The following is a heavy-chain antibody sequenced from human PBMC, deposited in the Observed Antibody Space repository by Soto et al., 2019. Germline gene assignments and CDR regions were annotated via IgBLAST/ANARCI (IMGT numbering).Heavy chain of an antibody. CDR1: GFSFSDYA. Sequence: LRLSCTGFGFSFSDYAVTWVRQTPGKGLEWVGFIASKTYGATREYAASVKGRFIISRDDPKSIAYLQMNGLKIEDTAVYFCTRLPPEWFRTTPFDFWGQGTRATVS. CDR3: TRLPPEWFRTTPFDF. V-gene: IGHV3-49*04. J-gene: IGHJ3*01. CDR2: IASKTYGATR. D-gene: IGHD2-8*01.